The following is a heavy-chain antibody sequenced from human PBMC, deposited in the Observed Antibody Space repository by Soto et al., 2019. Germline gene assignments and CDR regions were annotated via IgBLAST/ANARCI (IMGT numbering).Heavy chain of an antibody. Sequence: QVQLVQSGAEVKKPGSSVKVSCKASGGTFSSYAISWVRQAPGQGLEWMGGIIPIFGTANYAQKFQGRVTITADESXXTXDXXLSSLRSEDTAVYYCARDVVKYYDSSGYYPSWFDPWGQGTLVTVSS. V-gene: IGHV1-69*12. D-gene: IGHD3-22*01. J-gene: IGHJ5*02. CDR3: ARDVVKYYDSSGYYPSWFDP. CDR2: IIPIFGTA. CDR1: GGTFSSYA.